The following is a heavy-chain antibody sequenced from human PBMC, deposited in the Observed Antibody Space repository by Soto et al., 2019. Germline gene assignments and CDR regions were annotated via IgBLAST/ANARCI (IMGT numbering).Heavy chain of an antibody. CDR3: AKGVPGIAVAGTGYFQH. Sequence: VGSLRLSCAASGFTFSSYAMSWVRQAPGKGLEWVSGISGSGDSAYYADSVKGRFTISRDNSKNTLYLQMNSLRAEDTAVYYCAKGVPGIAVAGTGYFQHWGQGTLVTVSS. D-gene: IGHD6-19*01. J-gene: IGHJ1*01. V-gene: IGHV3-23*01. CDR1: GFTFSSYA. CDR2: ISGSGDSA.